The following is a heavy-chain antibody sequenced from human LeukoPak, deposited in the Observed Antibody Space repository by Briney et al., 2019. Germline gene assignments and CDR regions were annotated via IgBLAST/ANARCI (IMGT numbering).Heavy chain of an antibody. CDR3: ARDLRTLYSSNWYVGAFDI. J-gene: IGHJ3*02. D-gene: IGHD6-13*01. CDR2: IYITGST. V-gene: IGHV4-4*07. CDR1: GGSISSYY. Sequence: SETLSLTCTVSGGSISSYYWSWIRQPAGKGLEWIGRIYITGSTNYNPSLMSRVTMAVDTSKNLFSLKLNSVSAADTAVYYCARDLRTLYSSNWYVGAFDIWGQGTLVTVSS.